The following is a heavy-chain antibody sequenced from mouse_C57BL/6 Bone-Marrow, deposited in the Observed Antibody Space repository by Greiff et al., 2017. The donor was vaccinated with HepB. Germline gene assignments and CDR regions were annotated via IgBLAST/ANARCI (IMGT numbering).Heavy chain of an antibody. CDR2: IYPGNSDT. J-gene: IGHJ2*01. Sequence: EVQRVESGTVLARPGASVKMSCKTSGYTFTSYWMHWVKQRPGQGLEWIGAIYPGNSDTSYNQKFKGKAKLTAVTSASTAYMELSSLTNEDSAVYYCTNYYGSTYFDYWGQGTTLTVSS. D-gene: IGHD1-1*01. V-gene: IGHV1-5*01. CDR3: TNYYGSTYFDY. CDR1: GYTFTSYW.